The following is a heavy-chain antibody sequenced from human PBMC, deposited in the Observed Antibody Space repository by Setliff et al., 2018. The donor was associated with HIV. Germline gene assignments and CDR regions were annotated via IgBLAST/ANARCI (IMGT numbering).Heavy chain of an antibody. CDR2: IIPIFGTT. J-gene: IGHJ2*01. CDR3: VRDLNDRWLQQYWFFDL. D-gene: IGHD5-12*01. CDR1: GGSLNNYA. Sequence: GASVKVSCKASGGSLNNYAISWVRQAPGQGLEWMGGIIPIFGTTTYAQKFQDRVTITTDESTTAFYMGLSSLRSEDTALYFCVRDLNDRWLQQYWFFDLWGRGTQVTVSS. V-gene: IGHV1-69*05.